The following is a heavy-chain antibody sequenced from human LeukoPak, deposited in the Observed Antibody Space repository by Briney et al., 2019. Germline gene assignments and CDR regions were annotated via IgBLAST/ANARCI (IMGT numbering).Heavy chain of an antibody. CDR1: GGTFSDHG. Sequence: SVKVSCKASGGTFSDHGFSWVRQAPGQGLEWMGGIIPFFGTVHYAQTFEGRVTISADESTSTVYLALNSLTAEDTAVYCCARDDISTDGTAHWFDPWGQGTLVIVSS. CDR3: ARDDISTDGTAHWFDP. V-gene: IGHV1-69*13. J-gene: IGHJ5*02. CDR2: IIPFFGTV. D-gene: IGHD5-24*01.